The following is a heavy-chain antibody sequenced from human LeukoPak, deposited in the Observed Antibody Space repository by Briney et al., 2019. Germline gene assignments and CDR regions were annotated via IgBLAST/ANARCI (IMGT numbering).Heavy chain of an antibody. CDR3: ARDWGGTTGFFEY. CDR2: IIPMFGSS. V-gene: IGHV1-69*13. Sequence: ASVKVSCKTSGGTFTTYKITWVRQAPGQGLEWIGGIIPMFGSSTYGQKFQGRVTITADESTSTVYMELSSLTSNDTAVYYCARDWGGTTGFFEYWGQGTLVTVSS. D-gene: IGHD1-1*01. J-gene: IGHJ4*02. CDR1: GGTFTTYK.